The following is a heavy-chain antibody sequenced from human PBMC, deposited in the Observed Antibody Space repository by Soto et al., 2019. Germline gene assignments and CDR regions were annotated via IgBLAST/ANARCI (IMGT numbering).Heavy chain of an antibody. CDR2: MNPNSGNT. Sequence: ASVTVCCTASVYTFTSYDINWVRRATGQGLEWMGWMNPNSGNTGYAQKFQGRVTMTRNTSISTAYMELSSLRSEDTAVYYCASTPYSSSSGAFDIWGQGTMVTVSS. J-gene: IGHJ3*02. D-gene: IGHD6-6*01. V-gene: IGHV1-8*01. CDR1: VYTFTSYD. CDR3: ASTPYSSSSGAFDI.